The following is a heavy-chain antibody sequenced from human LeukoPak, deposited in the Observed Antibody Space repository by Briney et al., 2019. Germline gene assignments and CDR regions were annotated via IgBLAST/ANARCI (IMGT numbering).Heavy chain of an antibody. CDR3: ARDPMGDIVVVPAAPDY. Sequence: GGSLRLSCAASGFTFSSYGMNWVRQAPGKGLEWVSSISSSSSYIYYADSVKGRFTISRDNAKNSLYLQMNSLRAEDTAVYYCARDPMGDIVVVPAAPDYWGQGTLVTVSS. D-gene: IGHD2-2*01. V-gene: IGHV3-21*01. CDR2: ISSSSSYI. CDR1: GFTFSSYG. J-gene: IGHJ4*02.